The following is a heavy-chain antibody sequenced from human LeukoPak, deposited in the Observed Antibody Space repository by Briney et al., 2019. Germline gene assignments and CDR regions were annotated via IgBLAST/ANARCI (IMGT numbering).Heavy chain of an antibody. D-gene: IGHD1-14*01. J-gene: IGHJ4*01. V-gene: IGHV5-51*01. Sequence: GESLKISCKGSGYSFATYWIAWVRQMPGKGLEWMGIIYPGDSDTRHSPSFQGHVTISADKSISTAYLQWTSLKASDTAMYYCARQGLPGTYTYWGQGTLVSVSS. CDR2: IYPGDSDT. CDR3: ARQGLPGTYTY. CDR1: GYSFATYW.